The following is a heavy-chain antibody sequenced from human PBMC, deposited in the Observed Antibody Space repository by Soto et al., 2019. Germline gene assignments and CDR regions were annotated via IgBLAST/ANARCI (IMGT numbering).Heavy chain of an antibody. Sequence: SQTLSLTCVGSGDTVSSNSVAWNWVRQSPSRGLEWLGRTYYRSRWYSDYAVSVRSRIDINADTSKNQVPLQLNSVTPEDTAVYYCARSEEDSDYYYYGMDVWGQGTTVTSP. CDR2: TYYRSRWYS. J-gene: IGHJ6*02. D-gene: IGHD2-15*01. CDR3: ARSEEDSDYYYYGMDV. V-gene: IGHV6-1*01. CDR1: GDTVSSNSVA.